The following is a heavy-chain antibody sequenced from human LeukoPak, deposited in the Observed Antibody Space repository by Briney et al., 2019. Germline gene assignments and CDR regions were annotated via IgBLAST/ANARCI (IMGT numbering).Heavy chain of an antibody. V-gene: IGHV1-2*04. J-gene: IGHJ5*02. Sequence: GASVKVSCKASGYTFTGYYMHWVRQAPGQGLEWMGWINPNSGGTNYAQKFQGWVTMTRDTSISTAYMELSRLRSDDTAVYYCARGPSYGSGSYSWFDPWGQGTLVTVSS. CDR1: GYTFTGYY. D-gene: IGHD3-10*01. CDR2: INPNSGGT. CDR3: ARGPSYGSGSYSWFDP.